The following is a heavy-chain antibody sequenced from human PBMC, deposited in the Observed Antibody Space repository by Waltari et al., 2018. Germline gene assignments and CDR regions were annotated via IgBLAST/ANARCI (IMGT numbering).Heavy chain of an antibody. CDR3: AHVSDILTGYSHYYYYYGMDV. V-gene: IGHV2-5*01. J-gene: IGHJ6*02. CDR2: IYWNDDK. Sequence: QITLKESGPTLVKPTQTLTLTCTFSAFSLSTSGLGVGCIRQPPGQALEWLALIYWNDDKRYTPSLKSRLTITKDTSKNQVVLTMTNMDPVDTATYYCAHVSDILTGYSHYYYYYGMDVWGQGTTVTVSS. CDR1: AFSLSTSGLG. D-gene: IGHD3-9*01.